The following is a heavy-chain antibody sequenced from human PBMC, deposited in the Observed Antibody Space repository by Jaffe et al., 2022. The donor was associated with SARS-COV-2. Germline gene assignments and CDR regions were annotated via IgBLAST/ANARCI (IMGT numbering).Heavy chain of an antibody. D-gene: IGHD6-19*01. Sequence: EVQLVESGGGLVQPGGSLRLSCSASGFTFSSYAMHWVRQAPGKGLEYVSAISSNGGSTYYADSVKGRFTISRDNSKNTLYLQMSSLRAEDTAVYYCVKDYRGDSSGWYGEDYYYGMDVWGQGTTVTVSS. V-gene: IGHV3-64D*09. CDR2: ISSNGGST. CDR3: VKDYRGDSSGWYGEDYYYGMDV. CDR1: GFTFSSYA. J-gene: IGHJ6*02.